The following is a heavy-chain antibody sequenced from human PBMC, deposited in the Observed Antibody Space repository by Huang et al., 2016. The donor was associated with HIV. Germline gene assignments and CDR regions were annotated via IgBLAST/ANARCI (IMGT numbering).Heavy chain of an antibody. CDR1: GGTVSSFS. D-gene: IGHD5-18*01. V-gene: IGHV1-69*13. J-gene: IGHJ4*02. CDR2: IITLHDTT. Sequence: QVQLVQSGAEMKKSGSSVKVSCKASGGTVSSFSFTWVRQAPGHGLEWRGGIITLHDTTDLAQKCRGRVTLTADVSTNTAFMELSGLTSQDTAVYYCARGVGNSNRGFDIWGQGTLVTVS. CDR3: ARGVGNSNRGFDI.